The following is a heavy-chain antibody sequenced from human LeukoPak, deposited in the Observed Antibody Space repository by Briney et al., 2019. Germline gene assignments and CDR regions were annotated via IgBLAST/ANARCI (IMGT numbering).Heavy chain of an antibody. V-gene: IGHV3-30-3*01. CDR1: GFTFSSYA. J-gene: IGHJ4*02. CDR3: ARGRPHGNDY. CDR2: ISYDGSNK. Sequence: AGGSLRLSCAASGFTFSSYAMHWVRQAPGKGLEWVAVISYDGSNKYYADSVKGRFTISRDNSKNTLYLQMNSLRGEDTAVYYCARGRPHGNDYWGQGTLVTVSS. D-gene: IGHD2-15*01.